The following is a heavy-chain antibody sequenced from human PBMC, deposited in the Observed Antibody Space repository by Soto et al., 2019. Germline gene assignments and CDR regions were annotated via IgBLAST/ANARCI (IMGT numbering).Heavy chain of an antibody. CDR1: GGSISSYY. V-gene: IGHV4-59*01. CDR2: IYYSGST. D-gene: IGHD6-6*01. J-gene: IGHJ6*02. Sequence: ETLSLTCTVSGGSISSYYWSWIRQPPGKGLEWIGYIYYSGSTNYNPSLKSRVTISVDTSKNQFSLKLSSVTAADTAVYYCARGREYSSSSANYYYYYGMDVWGQGTTVTVSS. CDR3: ARGREYSSSSANYYYYYGMDV.